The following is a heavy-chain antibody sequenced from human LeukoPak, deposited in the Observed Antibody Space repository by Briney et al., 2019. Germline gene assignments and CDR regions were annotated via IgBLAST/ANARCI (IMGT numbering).Heavy chain of an antibody. Sequence: SETLSLTCSVSGGFFNNHFWTWIRQPPGKGLEWIGYITYTGNTNYNPSLKSRVSISLATSQNQFSLRLSSVTVADTALYFCARVGTRDHYYQYLDLWGKGTTVTVSS. CDR3: ARVGTRDHYYQYLDL. V-gene: IGHV4-59*11. D-gene: IGHD5-24*01. CDR2: ITYTGNT. CDR1: GGFFNNHF. J-gene: IGHJ6*03.